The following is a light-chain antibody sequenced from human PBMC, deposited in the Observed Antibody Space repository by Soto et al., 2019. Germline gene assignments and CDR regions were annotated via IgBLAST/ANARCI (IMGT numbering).Light chain of an antibody. J-gene: IGKJ1*01. Sequence: AIRMTQSPSSFSASTGDRVTITCRASQGISSYLAWYQQKPGKAPKLLIYAASTLQSGVPSRFSGSGSGTDFTLTIICLQSEDFSTYYFQQYYSYPHTFGQGTKVEIK. CDR1: QGISSY. V-gene: IGKV1-8*01. CDR3: QQYYSYPHT. CDR2: AAS.